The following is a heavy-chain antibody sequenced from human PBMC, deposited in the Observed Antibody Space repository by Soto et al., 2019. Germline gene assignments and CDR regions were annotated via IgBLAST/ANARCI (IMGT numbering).Heavy chain of an antibody. D-gene: IGHD2-2*01. CDR1: GYTFSNYA. V-gene: IGHV1-3*01. CDR2: INAGNGNT. CDR3: AGGYCSSTNCYAYNWNVI. Sequence: ASVKVSCKASGYTFSNYAMHWVRQAPGQRLEWMGWINAGNGNTKYSQKFQDRITIASDTSASTAYMELSSLRSEDTAVYFCAGGYCSSTNCYAYNWNVIWGQGTQVTVSS. J-gene: IGHJ4*02.